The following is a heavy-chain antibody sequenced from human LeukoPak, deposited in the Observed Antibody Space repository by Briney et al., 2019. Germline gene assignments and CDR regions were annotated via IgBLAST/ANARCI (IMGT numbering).Heavy chain of an antibody. CDR3: ARDDGVQNYYDSSGYYYYYYYGMDV. Sequence: GGSLRLSCAASGFTFSRYWMHWVRQAPGKGLMWVSRISPDGSTTLYADSVKGRFTISRDNAKNTLYLQMNSLRAEDTAVYYCARDDGVQNYYDSSGYYYYYYYGMDVWGQGTTVTVSS. D-gene: IGHD3-22*01. CDR2: ISPDGSTT. CDR1: GFTFSRYW. V-gene: IGHV3-74*03. J-gene: IGHJ6*02.